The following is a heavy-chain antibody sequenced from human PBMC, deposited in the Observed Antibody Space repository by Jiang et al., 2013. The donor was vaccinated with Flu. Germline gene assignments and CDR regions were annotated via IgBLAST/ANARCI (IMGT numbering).Heavy chain of an antibody. CDR1: GGSFSGYY. D-gene: IGHD2-15*01. CDR3: ARAQYRSCRGGTCTNPRYFDL. Sequence: VLLKPSETLSLTCAVYGGSFSGYYWSWIRQPPGKGLKWIGEINQSGSTNYSPTLRSLVTISVDTSKSQFSLKVSSVTAADTAVYYCARAQYRSCRGGTCTNPRYFDLWGRGTLVTVSS. V-gene: IGHV4-34*01. CDR2: INQSGST. J-gene: IGHJ2*01.